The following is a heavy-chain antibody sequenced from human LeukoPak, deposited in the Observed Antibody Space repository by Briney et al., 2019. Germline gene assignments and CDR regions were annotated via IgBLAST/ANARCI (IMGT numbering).Heavy chain of an antibody. Sequence: ASVKVSCKASGGTFSSYAISWVRQAPGQGLEWMGWINAGNGNTKYSQKFQGRVTITRDTSASTAYMELSSLRSEDTAVYYCARDTEYSSSSELFDYWGQGTLVTVSS. V-gene: IGHV1-3*01. CDR2: INAGNGNT. CDR1: GGTFSSYA. D-gene: IGHD6-6*01. CDR3: ARDTEYSSSSELFDY. J-gene: IGHJ4*02.